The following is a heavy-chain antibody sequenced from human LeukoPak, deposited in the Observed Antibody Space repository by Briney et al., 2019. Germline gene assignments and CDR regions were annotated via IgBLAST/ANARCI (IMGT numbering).Heavy chain of an antibody. CDR1: GGSFSDYY. V-gene: IGHV4-34*01. D-gene: IGHD4-23*01. Sequence: SETLSLTCAVYGGSFSDYYWRWIRQPPGTGLEWIGEINHSGSTHYNPSLKSRVTISVDTSKNQFSLKLSSVTAADTAVYYCARLRQFWATTVVTPGIDYWGQGTLVTVSS. J-gene: IGHJ4*02. CDR2: INHSGST. CDR3: ARLRQFWATTVVTPGIDY.